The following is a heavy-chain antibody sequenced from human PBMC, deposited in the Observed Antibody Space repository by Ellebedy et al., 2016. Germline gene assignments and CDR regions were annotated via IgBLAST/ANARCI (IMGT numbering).Heavy chain of an antibody. CDR1: GFTFSDHY. Sequence: GGSLRLSXAASGFTFSDHYMDWVRQAPGKGLEWVGRISHKANGHTTQYAASVTGRFTISRDDSKNSLYLQMNSLKTEDTAVYYCTTDLFSGSSVQHWGQGTLVTVSS. CDR3: TTDLFSGSSVQH. CDR2: ISHKANGHTT. J-gene: IGHJ1*01. V-gene: IGHV3-72*01. D-gene: IGHD3-10*01.